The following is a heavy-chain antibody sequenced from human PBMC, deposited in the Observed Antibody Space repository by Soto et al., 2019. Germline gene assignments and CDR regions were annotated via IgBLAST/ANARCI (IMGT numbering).Heavy chain of an antibody. J-gene: IGHJ5*02. Sequence: SETLSLTCTVSGGSINDYYWSWIRQPPGKGLEWIGDIYYSGSTNYTPSLKSRVTISVDTSKNQFSLKLSSVTAADTAVYYCARHTLGIASGFDPWGQGTLVTVSS. CDR3: ARHTLGIASGFDP. D-gene: IGHD7-27*01. CDR1: GGSINDYY. V-gene: IGHV4-59*08. CDR2: IYYSGST.